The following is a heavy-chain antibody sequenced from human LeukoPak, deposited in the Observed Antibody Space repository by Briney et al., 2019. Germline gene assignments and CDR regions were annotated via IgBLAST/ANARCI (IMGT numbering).Heavy chain of an antibody. CDR2: ISGSGGST. CDR1: GFTLSSYA. D-gene: IGHD3-10*01. J-gene: IGHJ4*02. CDR3: AKDGRYYGSGSYYIPDY. V-gene: IGHV3-23*01. Sequence: GGSLRLSCAASGFTLSSYAMNWVRPAPGKGLEWVSAISGSGGSTYYADSVKGRFTISRDNSKNTLYLQMNSLRAEDTAVYYCAKDGRYYGSGSYYIPDYWGQGTLVTVSS.